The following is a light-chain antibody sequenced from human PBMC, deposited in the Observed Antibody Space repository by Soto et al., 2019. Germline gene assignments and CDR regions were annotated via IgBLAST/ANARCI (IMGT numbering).Light chain of an antibody. Sequence: EIVLTQSPGTLSLPPGERATLSCRASESVSSSYLAWYQQKTGQPPRLLIFGASSRATGIPDRFSGSGSGTDFTLTISRLEPEDFAVYYCQQHRSSPPSWTFGQGTKVEIK. J-gene: IGKJ1*01. CDR2: GAS. CDR3: QQHRSSPPSWT. V-gene: IGKV3-20*01. CDR1: ESVSSSY.